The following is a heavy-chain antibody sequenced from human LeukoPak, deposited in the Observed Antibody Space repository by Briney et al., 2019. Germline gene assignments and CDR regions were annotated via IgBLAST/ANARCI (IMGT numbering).Heavy chain of an antibody. Sequence: SETLSLTCAVYGGSFSGYYWSWIRQPPGKGLEWIGQINHSGSTNYNPSLKSRVTISVDTSKNQFSLKLSSVTAADTAVYYCARDKHSYYYYYMDVWGKGTTVTVSS. V-gene: IGHV4-34*01. CDR3: ARDKHSYYYYYMDV. CDR1: GGSFSGYY. J-gene: IGHJ6*03. CDR2: INHSGST.